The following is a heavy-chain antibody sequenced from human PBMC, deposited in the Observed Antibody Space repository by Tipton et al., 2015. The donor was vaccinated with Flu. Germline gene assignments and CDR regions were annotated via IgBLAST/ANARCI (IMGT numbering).Heavy chain of an antibody. CDR1: GGPIDNYY. V-gene: IGHV4-59*01. CDR3: ARGLYSSSWSAFDI. CDR2: VHYTGST. J-gene: IGHJ3*02. D-gene: IGHD6-13*01. Sequence: TLSLTCTVSGGPIDNYYWSWIRQSPGKGLEWIGYVHYTGSTHYNPSLESRVTISLDTSKRQFSLKVNSVTAADTAMYYCARGLYSSSWSAFDIWGQGTMVTVSS.